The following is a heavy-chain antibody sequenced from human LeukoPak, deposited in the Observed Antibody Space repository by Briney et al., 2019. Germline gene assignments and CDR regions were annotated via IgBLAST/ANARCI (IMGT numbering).Heavy chain of an antibody. CDR3: ARDSLEYLGYMDV. CDR2: IYYSGST. J-gene: IGHJ6*03. CDR1: GGSISSYY. D-gene: IGHD2-2*02. Sequence: KPSETLSLTCTVSGGSISSYYWSWIRQPPGKGLEWIGYIYYSGSTNYNSSLKSRVTISVDTSKNQFSLKLSSVTAADTAVYYCARDSLEYLGYMDVWGKGTTVTVSS. V-gene: IGHV4-59*01.